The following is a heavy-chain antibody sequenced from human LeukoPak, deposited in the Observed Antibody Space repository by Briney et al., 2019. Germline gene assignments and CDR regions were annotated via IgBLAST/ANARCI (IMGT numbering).Heavy chain of an antibody. J-gene: IGHJ4*02. V-gene: IGHV3-33*06. CDR1: GFTFKHYG. Sequence: GGSLRLSCAATGFTFKHYGMHWVRQSPGKGVEWVAVIWCDGTNKYYGDSVKGRFTISRVHSENTIYLQMNSLRPEDTGVYYCAKDAQRGFDYSNSLEEWGQGTPVTVST. CDR3: AKDAQRGFDYSNSLEE. D-gene: IGHD4-11*01. CDR2: IWCDGTNK.